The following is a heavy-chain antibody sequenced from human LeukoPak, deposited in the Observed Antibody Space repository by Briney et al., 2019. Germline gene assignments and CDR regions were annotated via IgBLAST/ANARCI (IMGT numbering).Heavy chain of an antibody. CDR2: INHSGST. CDR3: ARGRGDVDTAIVDGGIDY. J-gene: IGHJ4*02. Sequence: SETLSLTCAIYGGSFSGYYWSWIRQPPGKGLEWIGEINHSGSTNHNPSLKSRVTISVDTSKNQFSLKLSSVTAADTAVYYCARGRGDVDTAIVDGGIDYWGQGTLVTVSS. V-gene: IGHV4-34*01. D-gene: IGHD5-18*01. CDR1: GGSFSGYY.